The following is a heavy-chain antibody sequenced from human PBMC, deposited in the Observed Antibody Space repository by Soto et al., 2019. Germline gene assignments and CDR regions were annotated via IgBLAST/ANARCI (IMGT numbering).Heavy chain of an antibody. V-gene: IGHV3-21*01. CDR1: GFTFSSYS. CDR3: ARDTFLLMVYSGYYGMDV. J-gene: IGHJ6*02. D-gene: IGHD2-8*01. Sequence: SLRLSCAASGFTFSSYSMNWVRQAPGKGLEWVSSISSSSSYIYYADSVKGRFTISRDNAKNSLYLQMNSLRAEDTAVYYCARDTFLLMVYSGYYGMDVWGQGTKVTVYS. CDR2: ISSSSSYI.